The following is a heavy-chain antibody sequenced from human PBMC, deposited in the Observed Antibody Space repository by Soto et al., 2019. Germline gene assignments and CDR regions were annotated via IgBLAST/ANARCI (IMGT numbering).Heavy chain of an antibody. Sequence: SSVKVSCQASGGTFRSYAISWVGPAPGQGHEWMGGIIPIFGTANYAQKFQGRVTITADKSMSTAYMRLRRLRSEDTAVYYCASYCSGSYYNAREYYYGMNVWGQGTTVNVS. D-gene: IGHD3-10*01. CDR3: ASYCSGSYYNAREYYYGMNV. V-gene: IGHV1-69*06. J-gene: IGHJ6*02. CDR1: GGTFRSYA. CDR2: IIPIFGTA.